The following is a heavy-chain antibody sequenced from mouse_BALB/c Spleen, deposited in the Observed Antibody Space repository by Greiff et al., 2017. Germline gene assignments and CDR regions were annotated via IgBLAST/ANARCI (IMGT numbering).Heavy chain of an antibody. CDR3: ARAYGSRKYYAMDY. CDR1: GFAFSSYD. CDR2: ISSGGGST. Sequence: EVQRVESGGGLVKPGGSLKLSCAASGFAFSSYDMSWVRQTPEKRLEWVAYISSGGGSTYYPDTVKGRFTISRDNAKNTLYLQMSSLKSEDTAMYYCARAYGSRKYYAMDYWGQGTSVTVSS. D-gene: IGHD1-1*01. J-gene: IGHJ4*01. V-gene: IGHV5-12-1*01.